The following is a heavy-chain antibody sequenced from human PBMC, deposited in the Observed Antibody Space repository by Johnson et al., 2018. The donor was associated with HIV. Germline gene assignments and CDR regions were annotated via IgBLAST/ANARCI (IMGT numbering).Heavy chain of an antibody. CDR2: ISYDGSKK. CDR1: GFTFSSYG. CDR3: ASVPMIVVLDGAFDI. D-gene: IGHD3-22*01. Sequence: QVQLVESGGGVVQPGRSLRLSCAASGFTFSSYGMHWVRQAPGKGLEWVAVISYDGSKKNYADSVKGRFTISRDNSKNTLYLQMNSLRSEDTALYYCASVPMIVVLDGAFDIWGQGTMVTVSS. J-gene: IGHJ3*02. V-gene: IGHV3-30*19.